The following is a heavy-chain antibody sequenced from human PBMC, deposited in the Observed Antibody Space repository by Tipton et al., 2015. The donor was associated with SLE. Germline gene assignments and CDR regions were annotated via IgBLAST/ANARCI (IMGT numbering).Heavy chain of an antibody. CDR3: ARGGSDAFDF. V-gene: IGHV4-4*08. J-gene: IGHJ3*01. D-gene: IGHD3-16*01. CDR2: IYTYWTT. Sequence: TLSLTCTVSSSSIRNYYWSWIRRSPGKGLEWVGYIYTYWTTHYNPSLKSRVTISVDTSRNQFSLKLNSVTAADTAVYYCARGGSDAFDFWGQGTRVTVSS. CDR1: SSSIRNYY.